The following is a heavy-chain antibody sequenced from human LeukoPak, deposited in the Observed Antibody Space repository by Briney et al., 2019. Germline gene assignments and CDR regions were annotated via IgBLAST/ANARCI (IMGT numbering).Heavy chain of an antibody. CDR2: INHSGST. J-gene: IGHJ4*02. V-gene: IGHV4-34*01. CDR3: ARVAPSAAGTIFCDY. D-gene: IGHD6-13*01. Sequence: SETLSLTCAVYGGSFSGYYWSWIRQPPGKGLEWIGEINHSGSTNYNPSLKSRVTISVDTSKNQFSLKLSSVTAADTAVYYCARVAPSAAGTIFCDYWGQGTLVTVSS. CDR1: GGSFSGYY.